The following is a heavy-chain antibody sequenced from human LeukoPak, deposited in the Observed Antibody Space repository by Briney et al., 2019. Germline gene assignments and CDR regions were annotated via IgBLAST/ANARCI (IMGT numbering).Heavy chain of an antibody. Sequence: SETLSLTRVVYGGSFSGYYWSWIRQPPGKGLEWIGEINHSGSTNYNPSLKSRVTISVDTSKNQFSLKLSSVTAADTAVYYCASSVQWLSFDYWGQGTLVTVSS. V-gene: IGHV4-34*01. D-gene: IGHD6-19*01. CDR1: GGSFSGYY. CDR3: ASSVQWLSFDY. CDR2: INHSGST. J-gene: IGHJ4*02.